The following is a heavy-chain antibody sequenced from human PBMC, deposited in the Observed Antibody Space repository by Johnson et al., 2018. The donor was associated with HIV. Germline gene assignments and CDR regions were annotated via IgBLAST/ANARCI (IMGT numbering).Heavy chain of an antibody. CDR3: AITFLERYYYDSSGYGTFDI. V-gene: IGHV3-20*04. Sequence: EQLVESGGGLVQPGGSLRLSCAASGFTFSIYVMNWVRQAPGKGLEWVSGINWNGGSTGYADSVKGRFTISRDNAKNSLYLQMNSLRAEDTAYYYCAITFLERYYYDSSGYGTFDIWGQGTMVTVSS. CDR2: INWNGGST. D-gene: IGHD3-22*01. J-gene: IGHJ3*02. CDR1: GFTFSIYV.